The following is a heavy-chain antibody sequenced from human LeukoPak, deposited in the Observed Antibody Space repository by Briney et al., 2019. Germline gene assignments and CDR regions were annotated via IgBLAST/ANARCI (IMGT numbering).Heavy chain of an antibody. CDR2: INPNSGGT. V-gene: IGHV1-2*06. CDR3: ARYTSVWQQPSY. D-gene: IGHD6-13*01. Sequence: ASVKVSCKASGYTFTGYSMHWVRQAPGQGLEWMGRINPNSGGTNYAQKFQGRVTMTRDTSISTAYMELSRLRSDDTAVYYCARYTSVWQQPSYWGQGTLVTVSS. CDR1: GYTFTGYS. J-gene: IGHJ4*02.